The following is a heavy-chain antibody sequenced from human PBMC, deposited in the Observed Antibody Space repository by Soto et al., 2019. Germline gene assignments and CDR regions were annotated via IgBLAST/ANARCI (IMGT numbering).Heavy chain of an antibody. Sequence: QMQLVESGGGVVQPGRSLRLSCAASGFTFSSYPMHWVRQAPGKGLEWVAVMSFDGSKKYYADSVKGRFFISKYNSKNMLAMQMNSMRGEDSAVYYCARLPGPLVAVLYLYPVDVRETVSDADVWCQGNAVTVSS. CDR3: ARLPGPLVAVLYLYPVDVRETVSDADV. CDR1: GFTFSSYP. CDR2: MSFDGSKK. D-gene: IGHD6-19*01. V-gene: IGHV3-30-3*01. J-gene: IGHJ6*02.